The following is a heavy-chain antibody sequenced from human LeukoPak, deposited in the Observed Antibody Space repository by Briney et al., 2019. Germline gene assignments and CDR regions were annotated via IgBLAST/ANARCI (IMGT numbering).Heavy chain of an antibody. CDR3: ARGLAKSKYYYDSSGHYF. V-gene: IGHV4-34*01. CDR1: GGSFSGYY. D-gene: IGHD3-22*01. CDR2: INHSGST. J-gene: IGHJ4*02. Sequence: SETLSLTCAVYGGSFSGYYRSWIRQPPGKGLEWIGEINHSGSTNYNPSLKSRVTISVDTSKNQFSLKLSSVTAADTAVYYCARGLAKSKYYYDSSGHYFWGQGTLVTVSS.